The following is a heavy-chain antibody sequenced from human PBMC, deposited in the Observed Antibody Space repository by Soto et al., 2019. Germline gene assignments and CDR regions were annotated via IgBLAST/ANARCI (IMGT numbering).Heavy chain of an antibody. CDR3: AREETGTFDR. J-gene: IGHJ4*02. CDR2: IWYDGSNE. CDR1: GSTFSSYA. D-gene: IGHD1-1*01. Sequence: QVRLVESGGGVAQPGRSLRLSCAASGSTFSSYAMHWVRQAPGKGLEWVAVIWYDGSNEDYADSVKGRFTISRDNSKNTLFLLMNSLRVEDTAVYYCAREETGTFDRWGQGTLVTVSS. V-gene: IGHV3-33*01.